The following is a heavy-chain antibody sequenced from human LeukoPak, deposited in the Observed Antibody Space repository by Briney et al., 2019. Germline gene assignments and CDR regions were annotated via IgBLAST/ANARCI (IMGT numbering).Heavy chain of an antibody. Sequence: ASVKVSCKASGYTFTSYDINWVRQATGQGLEWMGWMNPNSGNTGYAQKFQGRVTMTRNTSISTAYMELSSPRSEDTAVYYCARGTSSSWYGHRFDPWGQGTLVTVSS. D-gene: IGHD6-13*01. CDR1: GYTFTSYD. J-gene: IGHJ5*02. CDR3: ARGTSSSWYGHRFDP. V-gene: IGHV1-8*01. CDR2: MNPNSGNT.